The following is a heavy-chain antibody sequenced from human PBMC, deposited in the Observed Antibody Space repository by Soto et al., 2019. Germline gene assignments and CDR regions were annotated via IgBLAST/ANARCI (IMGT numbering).Heavy chain of an antibody. D-gene: IGHD2-21*01. CDR3: EGIGDTFFDY. V-gene: IGHV2-70*04. Sequence: GPTLVNPPQTLPLTCTFSSFSLMTRGLRVRWILEPPGKALEWLARIDWDDDKFYSTSLKTRLTISKDTSKNQVVLTMTNMDPVHTATHYCEGIGDTFFDYCGQRTRVTVSS. CDR1: SFSLMTRGLR. CDR2: IDWDDDK. J-gene: IGHJ4*02.